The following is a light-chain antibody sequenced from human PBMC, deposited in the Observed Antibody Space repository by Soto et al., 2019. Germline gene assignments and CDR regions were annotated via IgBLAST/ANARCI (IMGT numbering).Light chain of an antibody. J-gene: IGLJ2*01. CDR1: SSDVGGYNY. Sequence: QSALTQPASVSGSPGQSITISCTGTSSDVGGYNYVSWYQQHPGKAPQLIISDVANRPSGVSNRFSGSKSGNTDSLTISGLQAEDEADYYCSSYTSSSTYVVFGGGTKLTVL. CDR3: SSYTSSSTYVV. V-gene: IGLV2-14*03. CDR2: DVA.